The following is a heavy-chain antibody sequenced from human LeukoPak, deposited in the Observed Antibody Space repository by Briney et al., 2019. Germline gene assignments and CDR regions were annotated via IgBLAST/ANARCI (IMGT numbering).Heavy chain of an antibody. V-gene: IGHV3-23*01. Sequence: GGSLRLSCAASGFTLGYFYSSFAMSWVRQAPGKGLEWVSVISGNGGTTYYADSVKGRFTISRDNSKNTVNLQMNSLRAEDTAVYYCAKESPYSAPRNYYFDYWGQGTLVTVSS. CDR1: GFTLGYFYSSFA. D-gene: IGHD1-14*01. J-gene: IGHJ4*02. CDR2: ISGNGGTT. CDR3: AKESPYSAPRNYYFDY.